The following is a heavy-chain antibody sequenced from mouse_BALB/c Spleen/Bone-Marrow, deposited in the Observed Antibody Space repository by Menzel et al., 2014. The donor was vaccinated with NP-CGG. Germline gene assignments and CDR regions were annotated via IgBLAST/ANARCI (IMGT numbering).Heavy chain of an antibody. CDR2: INPSNGRT. D-gene: IGHD1-1*01. CDR3: ARRTTTVVATDY. Sequence: LQQSGAELVKPGASVKLSCKASGYTFTSYWMHWVKQRPGQGLEWIGEINPSNGRTNYNEKFKSKATLTADKSSSTAYMQLSSLTSEDSAVYYCARRTTTVVATDYWGQGTTLTVSS. V-gene: IGHV1S81*02. J-gene: IGHJ2*01. CDR1: GYTFTSYW.